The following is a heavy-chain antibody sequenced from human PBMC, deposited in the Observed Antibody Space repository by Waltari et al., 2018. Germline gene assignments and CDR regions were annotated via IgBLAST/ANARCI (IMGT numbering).Heavy chain of an antibody. Sequence: QLQLQESGPGLVKPSETLSLSCSVSGGSLTLNRHYWGWIRQPPGQGLEWIGTISYNGATYSSPSLRGRVTVSRDTSMNQLSLKLGSVTAADTAVYYCATYIGASIGTAAFDVWGQGTMVTVSS. CDR1: GGSLTLNRHY. J-gene: IGHJ3*01. V-gene: IGHV4-39*01. D-gene: IGHD5-12*01. CDR2: ISYNGAT. CDR3: ATYIGASIGTAAFDV.